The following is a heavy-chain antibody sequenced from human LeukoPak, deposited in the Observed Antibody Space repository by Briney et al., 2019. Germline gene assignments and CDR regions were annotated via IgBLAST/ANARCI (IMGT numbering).Heavy chain of an antibody. V-gene: IGHV3-30*18. CDR2: ISYDGSNK. CDR1: GFTFSSYG. J-gene: IGHJ4*02. Sequence: GGSLKLSCAASGFTFSSYGMHWVRQAPGKGLEWVAVISYDGSNKYYADSVKGRFTISRDNSKNTLYLQMNSLRAEDTAVYYCAKDGRFGELFLYYFDYWGQGTLVTVSS. CDR3: AKDGRFGELFLYYFDY. D-gene: IGHD3-10*01.